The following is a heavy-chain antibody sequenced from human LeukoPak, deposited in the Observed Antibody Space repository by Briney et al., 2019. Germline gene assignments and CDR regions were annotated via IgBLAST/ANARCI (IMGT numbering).Heavy chain of an antibody. V-gene: IGHV4-39*01. CDR2: IYYSGSP. Sequence: SEALFLTCSFSGGSISSSSYDWGWIRQPPGKGLEWIGSIYYSGSPYYDPSLKSRVTISVDTSKNQFSLKLSSVTAADTAVYYCASRSITIFGEDFDPCGQGTLVTVSS. CDR1: GGSISSSSYD. D-gene: IGHD3-3*01. CDR3: ASRSITIFGEDFDP. J-gene: IGHJ5*02.